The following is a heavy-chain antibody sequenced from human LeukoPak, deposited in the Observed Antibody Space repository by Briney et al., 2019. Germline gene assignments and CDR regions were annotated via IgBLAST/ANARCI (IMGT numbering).Heavy chain of an antibody. CDR1: GSSFSSYS. Sequence: GGSLRLSCAASGSSFSSYSMNWVRQAPGRGLEWISYIGSGSRTIFYADSVKGRFTISRDNAKNSLYLLMNNLRADDTAVYYCARESITGDRDFDYWGQGTLITVSS. CDR2: IGSGSRTI. J-gene: IGHJ4*02. D-gene: IGHD7-27*01. V-gene: IGHV3-48*01. CDR3: ARESITGDRDFDY.